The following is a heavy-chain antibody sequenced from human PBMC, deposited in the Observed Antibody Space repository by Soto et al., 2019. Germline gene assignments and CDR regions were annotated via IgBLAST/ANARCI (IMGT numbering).Heavy chain of an antibody. CDR1: GGTFSSYS. D-gene: IGHD6-6*01. CDR2: IIPIFGTA. CDR3: AIEYSSSPPYYPIGY. Sequence: QVQLVESGGGVVQPGSSVKVSCKASGGTFSSYSISWVRQAPGQGLEWMGGIIPIFGTANYAQKFQGRVTITADESTSTAYMELSSLRSEDTAVYYCAIEYSSSPPYYPIGYWGQGTLVTVSS. J-gene: IGHJ4*02. V-gene: IGHV1-69*01.